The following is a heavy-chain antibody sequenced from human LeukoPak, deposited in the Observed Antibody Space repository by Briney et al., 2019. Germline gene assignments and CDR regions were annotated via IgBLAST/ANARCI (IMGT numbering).Heavy chain of an antibody. Sequence: SETLSLTCGVSGGAITNYYWNWIRQAPGKGLEWLGYIYYTGSTTYNPSLKSRVTISVDTSKNQFSLKLYSVTAADTAVYFCAREAYDFGDAFDIWGQGTMVTVSS. D-gene: IGHD3-3*01. CDR3: AREAYDFGDAFDI. CDR2: IYYTGST. J-gene: IGHJ3*02. V-gene: IGHV4-59*12. CDR1: GGAITNYY.